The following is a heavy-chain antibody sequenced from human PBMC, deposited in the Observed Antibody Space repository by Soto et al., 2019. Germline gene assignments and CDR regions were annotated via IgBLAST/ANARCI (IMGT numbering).Heavy chain of an antibody. CDR3: AREKSTYYYDSSAYLGFDY. D-gene: IGHD3-22*01. CDR1: GFTFSNFN. CDR2: ISSSTTTI. Sequence: PGGSLRLSCTASGFTFSNFNINWVRQAPGKGLEWISYISSSTTTIFYADSVKGRFTISRDNAKNSLYLQMNSLRDEDTAVYYCAREKSTYYYDSSAYLGFDYWGQGTLVTVSS. V-gene: IGHV3-48*02. J-gene: IGHJ4*02.